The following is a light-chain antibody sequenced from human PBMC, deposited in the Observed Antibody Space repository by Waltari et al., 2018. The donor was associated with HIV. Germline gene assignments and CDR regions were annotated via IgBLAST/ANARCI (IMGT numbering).Light chain of an antibody. Sequence: QSALPQPASVPGSPGQSITIPCPGTSSAVGGYNYVPWYQQHPGKAPKLMIYEVSNRPSGVSNRFSGSKSGNTASLTISGLQAEDEADYYCSSYTSSSTSYVVFGGGTKLTVL. J-gene: IGLJ2*01. V-gene: IGLV2-14*01. CDR1: SSAVGGYNY. CDR3: SSYTSSSTSYVV. CDR2: EVS.